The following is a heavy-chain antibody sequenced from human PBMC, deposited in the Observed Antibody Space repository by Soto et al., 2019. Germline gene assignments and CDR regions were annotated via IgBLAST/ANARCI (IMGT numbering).Heavy chain of an antibody. V-gene: IGHV1-3*01. D-gene: IGHD4-4*01. CDR1: VYTFTSYA. Sequence: XSVKVSFKASVYTFTSYAMHWVRQAPGQRLEWMGWINAGNGNTKYSQKFQGRVTITRDTSASTAYMELSSLRSEDTAVYYCARRRWLQLYNWFDHWGQGTLATVSS. CDR3: ARRRWLQLYNWFDH. J-gene: IGHJ5*02. CDR2: INAGNGNT.